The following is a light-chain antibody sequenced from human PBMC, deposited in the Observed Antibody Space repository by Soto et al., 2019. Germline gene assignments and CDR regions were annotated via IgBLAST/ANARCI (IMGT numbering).Light chain of an antibody. J-gene: IGKJ1*01. Sequence: EVVMTQSPATVSESPRERATLSCRASQSVSSRLAWYQHKPGQAPRLLIYDASTRATGIPARFSGSGSGTDFTLTISGLQSEDSAVYYCQQYNNWPEAFGQGTKVEIK. CDR1: QSVSSR. CDR2: DAS. CDR3: QQYNNWPEA. V-gene: IGKV3-15*01.